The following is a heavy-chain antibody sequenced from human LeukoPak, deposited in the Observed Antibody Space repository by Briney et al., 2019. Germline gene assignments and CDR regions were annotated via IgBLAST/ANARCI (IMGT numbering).Heavy chain of an antibody. CDR2: ISSPSHGI. CDR3: VRDDDLLPETRHGEY. CDR1: GFTFTSYS. D-gene: IGHD3-3*01. Sequence: GGSLRLSSVASGFTFTSYSMNWFRQPPGKGLEWVSWISSPSHGIYYADSVKGRFTTSRDTARNSIYLQMNSLRDEDTAVYYCVRDDDLLPETRHGEYWGQGTLVTVSS. V-gene: IGHV3-48*02. J-gene: IGHJ4*02.